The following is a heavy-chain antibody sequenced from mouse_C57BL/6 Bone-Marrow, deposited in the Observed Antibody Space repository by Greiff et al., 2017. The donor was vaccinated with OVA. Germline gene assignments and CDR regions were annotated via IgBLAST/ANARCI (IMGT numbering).Heavy chain of an antibody. Sequence: DVKLVESGPGMVKPSQSLSLTCTVTGYSITSGYDWHWIRHFPGNKLEWMGYISYSGSTNYNPSLKSRISITHDTSKNHFFLKLNSVTTEDKATYYGARVSYNSNYAFAYWGQGTLVTVSA. V-gene: IGHV3-1*01. CDR3: ARVSYNSNYAFAY. D-gene: IGHD2-5*01. CDR1: GYSITSGYD. CDR2: ISYSGST. J-gene: IGHJ3*01.